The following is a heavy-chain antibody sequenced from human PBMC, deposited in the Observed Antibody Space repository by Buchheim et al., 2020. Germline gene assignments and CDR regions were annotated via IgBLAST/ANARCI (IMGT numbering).Heavy chain of an antibody. J-gene: IGHJ5*02. Sequence: QVQLQESGPGLVKPSETLSLTCTVSGGSISSYYWSWIRQPPGKGLEWIGYIYYSGSTNYNPSLKSRVTISVDTSKNQFSLKLSSVTAADTAVYYCAREVVAPLYNWFDPWGQGTL. CDR2: IYYSGST. V-gene: IGHV4-59*01. CDR3: AREVVAPLYNWFDP. D-gene: IGHD3-22*01. CDR1: GGSISSYY.